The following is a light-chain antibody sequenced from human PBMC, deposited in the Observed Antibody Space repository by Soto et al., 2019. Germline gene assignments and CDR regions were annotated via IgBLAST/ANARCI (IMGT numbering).Light chain of an antibody. CDR2: DVT. J-gene: IGLJ1*01. Sequence: QSVLTQPRSVSGSPGQSVTISCTGTSSDVGGYNYVSWYEQHPVKAPKLMIYDVTKRPSGVPDRFSCSKSGNTASLNISGHQADDEADYYCCSYAGSYTWVFGTGTKLTVL. CDR3: CSYAGSYTWV. CDR1: SSDVGGYNY. V-gene: IGLV2-11*01.